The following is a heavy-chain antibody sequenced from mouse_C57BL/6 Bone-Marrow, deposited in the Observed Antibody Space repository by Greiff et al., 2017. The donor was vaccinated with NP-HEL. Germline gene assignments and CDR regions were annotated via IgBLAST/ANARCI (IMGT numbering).Heavy chain of an antibody. CDR2: SRNKANDYTT. CDR1: GFTFSDFY. V-gene: IGHV7-1*01. J-gene: IGHJ4*01. CDR3: AKDAADYYYAIDY. Sequence: EVLLVESGAGLVQSGRSLRLSCATSGFTFSDFYMEWVRQTPGKGLEWIAASRNKANDYTTEYSASVKGKFIVSRDTAQSILYLQMNALRAEDTAVYYCAKDAADYYYAIDYWGKGTSVTVSS.